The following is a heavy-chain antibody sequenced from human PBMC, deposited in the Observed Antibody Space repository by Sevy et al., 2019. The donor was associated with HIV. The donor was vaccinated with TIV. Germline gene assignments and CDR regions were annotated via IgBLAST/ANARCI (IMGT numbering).Heavy chain of an antibody. CDR1: GFTFSSYA. CDR3: AREGDFWSGATRQGYYFDD. V-gene: IGHV3-30*04. CDR2: ISYGGRNK. Sequence: GGSLRLSCAASGFTFSSYAMHWVRQAPGKGLEWVAVISYGGRNKYYADSVKGRFTISRDNTKNTLYLQMNSLRAEDTAVYYCAREGDFWSGATRQGYYFDDWGQGTLVTVSS. D-gene: IGHD3-3*01. J-gene: IGHJ4*02.